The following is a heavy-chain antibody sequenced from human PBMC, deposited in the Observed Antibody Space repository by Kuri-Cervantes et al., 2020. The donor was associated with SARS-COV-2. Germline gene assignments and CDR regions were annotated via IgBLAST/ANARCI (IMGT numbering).Heavy chain of an antibody. CDR3: AKLGSRRHYED. Sequence: GESLKISCAASGFTFSSYAMSWVRQPPGKGLEWVSAISGSGGSTYYADPVKGRFTISRDNSKNKLYLQMTSLGADDTAVYYCAKLGSRRHYEDWGQGTLVTVSS. J-gene: IGHJ4*02. CDR2: ISGSGGST. CDR1: GFTFSSYA. V-gene: IGHV3-23*01. D-gene: IGHD3-10*01.